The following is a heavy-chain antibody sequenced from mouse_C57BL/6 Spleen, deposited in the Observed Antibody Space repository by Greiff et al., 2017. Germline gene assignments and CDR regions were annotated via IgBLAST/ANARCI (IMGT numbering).Heavy chain of an antibody. Sequence: VQLQQSGPELVKPGASVKIPCKASGYTFTDYNMDWVKQSHGKSLEWIGDINPNNGGTIYNQKFKGKATLTVDKSSSTAYMELRSLTSEDTAVYYCARHLYYDYDGFAYWGQGTLVTVSA. CDR3: ARHLYYDYDGFAY. V-gene: IGHV1-18*01. J-gene: IGHJ3*01. D-gene: IGHD2-4*01. CDR2: INPNNGGT. CDR1: GYTFTDYN.